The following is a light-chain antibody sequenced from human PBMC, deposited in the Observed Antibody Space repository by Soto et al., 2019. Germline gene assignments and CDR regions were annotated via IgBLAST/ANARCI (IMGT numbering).Light chain of an antibody. Sequence: IVMTQSPATMSVSPEERATLSCRASQSMGSNVAWYQQKPGQAPRLLIYGASTRAAGIPARFSGSGSGTEFTLTITSLESEDFAVYYCQQFHNWPRTFGQGTKVDIK. CDR1: QSMGSN. V-gene: IGKV3-15*01. J-gene: IGKJ1*01. CDR2: GAS. CDR3: QQFHNWPRT.